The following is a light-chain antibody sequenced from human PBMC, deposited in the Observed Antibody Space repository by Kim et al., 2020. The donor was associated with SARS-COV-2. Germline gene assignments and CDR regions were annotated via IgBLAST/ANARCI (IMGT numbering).Light chain of an antibody. V-gene: IGLV3-19*01. CDR3: NSRDSSGNHVV. J-gene: IGLJ2*01. CDR1: SLRSYY. CDR2: GKN. Sequence: LGQTVRITCQGGSLRSYYASWYQQKPGQAPVLVIYGKNNRPSWIPDRFSGSSSGNTASLTITGAQAEDEADYYCNSRDSSGNHVVFGGGTQLTVL.